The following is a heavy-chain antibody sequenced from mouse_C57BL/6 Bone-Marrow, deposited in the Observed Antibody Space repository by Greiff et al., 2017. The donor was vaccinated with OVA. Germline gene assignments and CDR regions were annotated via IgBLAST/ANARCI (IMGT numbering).Heavy chain of an antibody. J-gene: IGHJ2*01. D-gene: IGHD1-1*01. CDR2: IYPRSGNT. Sequence: QVQLQQPGAELVMPGASVKLSCKASGYTFTSYWMHWVKQRPGQGLEWIGEIYPRSGNTYYNEKFKGKATLTADKSSSTAYMELRSLTSEDSAVYFCARGYYYGSKRRYFDYWGQGTTLTVSS. CDR1: GYTFTSYW. CDR3: ARGYYYGSKRRYFDY. V-gene: IGHV1-81*01.